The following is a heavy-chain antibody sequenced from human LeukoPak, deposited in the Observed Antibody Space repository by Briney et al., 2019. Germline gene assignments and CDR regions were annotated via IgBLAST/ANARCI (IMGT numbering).Heavy chain of an antibody. CDR1: GGSISSGSYY. CDR2: IYTSGST. D-gene: IGHD3-16*01. CDR3: ARGHMITFGGVSPGFDY. J-gene: IGHJ4*02. V-gene: IGHV4-61*02. Sequence: SQTLSLTCTVSGGSISSGSYYWSWIRQPAGKGLEWIGRIYTSGSTNYNPSLKSRVTISVDTSKSQFSLKLSSVTAADTAVYYCARGHMITFGGVSPGFDYWGQGTLVTVSS.